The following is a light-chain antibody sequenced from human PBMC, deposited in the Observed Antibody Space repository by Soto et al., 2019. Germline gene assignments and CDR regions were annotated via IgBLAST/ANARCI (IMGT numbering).Light chain of an antibody. CDR1: QGISNF. CDR3: QQYNSAPRA. Sequence: DIRMTQSPASLSASVGDRVTITCRASQGISNFLAWYQQKPGKVPKLLIYDASTLQSGVPSRFSGSGSGTDVTLTISSLQPEDVATYYCQQYNSAPRAFGQGTKVEIK. V-gene: IGKV1-27*01. CDR2: DAS. J-gene: IGKJ1*01.